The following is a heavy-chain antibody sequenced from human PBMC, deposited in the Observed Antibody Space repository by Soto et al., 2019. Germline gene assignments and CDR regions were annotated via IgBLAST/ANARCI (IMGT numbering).Heavy chain of an antibody. CDR3: ASRGCYGDYLDY. J-gene: IGHJ4*02. Sequence: QVQLQESGPGLVKPSETLSLTCTVSGGSISSYYWTWIRQPPGKGLEWIGYIYYSGTTNYNPSLKTRVTVPVDPSKNQFSLTLSSVPAADTAVYYCASRGCYGDYLDYWGQGTLVTVSS. CDR2: IYYSGTT. D-gene: IGHD4-17*01. V-gene: IGHV4-59*08. CDR1: GGSISSYY.